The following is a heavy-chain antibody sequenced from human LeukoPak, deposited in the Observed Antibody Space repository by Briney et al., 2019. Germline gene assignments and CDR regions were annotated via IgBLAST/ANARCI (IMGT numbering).Heavy chain of an antibody. J-gene: IGHJ5*02. CDR1: GYSISRGYY. Sequence: SETLSLTCTVSGYSISRGYYWGWIRQPPGKGLEWIGSIYHSGSTYYNPSLKSRVTISVDTSKNQFSLKLSSVTAADTAVYYCARDLGAASGGDNWFDPWGQGTLVTVSS. CDR3: ARDLGAASGGDNWFDP. V-gene: IGHV4-38-2*02. D-gene: IGHD6-13*01. CDR2: IYHSGST.